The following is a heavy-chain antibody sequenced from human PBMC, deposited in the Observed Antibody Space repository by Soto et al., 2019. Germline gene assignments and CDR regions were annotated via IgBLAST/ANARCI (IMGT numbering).Heavy chain of an antibody. D-gene: IGHD1-1*01. J-gene: IGHJ6*02. Sequence: SETLSLTCAVYGGSFSGYYWSWIRQPPGKGLEWIGEINHSGSTNYNPSLKSRVNISVDTSKNQFSLKLSSVTAADTAVYYSARGCRGILGMDWSQYYYYYGMDVWGQGTTGT. V-gene: IGHV4-34*01. CDR2: INHSGST. CDR1: GGSFSGYY. CDR3: ARGCRGILGMDWSQYYYYYGMDV.